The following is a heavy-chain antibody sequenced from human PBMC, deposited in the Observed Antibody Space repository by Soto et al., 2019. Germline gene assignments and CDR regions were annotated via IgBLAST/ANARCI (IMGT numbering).Heavy chain of an antibody. V-gene: IGHV6-1*01. Sequence: PSQTLSLTCAISGDSVSSNTVARNWIRQSPSRGLEWLGRTYYRSKWYYDYADSVKSRITINSDTSKNQFSLQLNSVTPEDTAVYYCARDPGYSLDYWGQGTLVTVSS. J-gene: IGHJ4*02. CDR3: ARDPGYSLDY. D-gene: IGHD5-18*01. CDR2: TYYRSKWYY. CDR1: GDSVSSNTVA.